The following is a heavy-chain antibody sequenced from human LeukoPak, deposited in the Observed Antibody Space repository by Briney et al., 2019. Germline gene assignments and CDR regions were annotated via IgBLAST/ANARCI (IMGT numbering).Heavy chain of an antibody. CDR1: GFTFDDYG. V-gene: IGHV3-20*04. Sequence: GGSLRLSCAASGFTFDDYGMSWVRQAPGKGPEWVSGINWNGGSTGYADSVKGRFTISRDNAKNSLYLQMNSLRAEDTAVYYCARVGWFCSGGSCYSDYWGQGTLVTVSS. CDR3: ARVGWFCSGGSCYSDY. J-gene: IGHJ4*02. CDR2: INWNGGST. D-gene: IGHD2-15*01.